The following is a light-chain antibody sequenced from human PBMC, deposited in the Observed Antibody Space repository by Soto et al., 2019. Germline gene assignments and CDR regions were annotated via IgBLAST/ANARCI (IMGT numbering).Light chain of an antibody. V-gene: IGKV3-20*01. CDR2: GAS. CDR3: QQYGRSLT. J-gene: IGKJ4*01. CDR1: QSVSNSN. Sequence: EIVLTQSPGTLSLSPGERVTLSCRASQSVSNSNLAWYQQKSGQAPRLLIYGASRRATGIPDRFSGSESGTDFTLTITRLEPEDFAVYYCQQYGRSLTFGGGTKVEI.